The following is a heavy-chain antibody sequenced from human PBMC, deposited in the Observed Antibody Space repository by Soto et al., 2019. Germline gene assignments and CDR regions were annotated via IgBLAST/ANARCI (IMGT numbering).Heavy chain of an antibody. V-gene: IGHV1-18*01. CDR3: ARGGYYDNSWGKLSHYGLDV. CDR1: GYTFIRYG. CDR2: ISPYNDHT. J-gene: IGHJ6*02. D-gene: IGHD3-16*01. Sequence: QVQLAQSAGEVKKPGASVKVSCKATGYTFIRYGIAWVRQAPGLGFEWMGWISPYNDHTVYAQKFQGRVTMTADTSTRTVYMNLRGLKSDDTAVYYCARGGYYDNSWGKLSHYGLDVWGQGTSVSVSS.